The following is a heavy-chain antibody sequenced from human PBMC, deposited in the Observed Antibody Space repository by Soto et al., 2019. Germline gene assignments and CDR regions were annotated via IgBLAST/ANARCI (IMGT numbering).Heavy chain of an antibody. J-gene: IGHJ4*02. Sequence: ASVKVSCKASGYTFTSYDINWVRQATGQGLEWMGWMNPNSGNTGYAQKFQGRVTMTRNTSISTAYMELSSLRSDDTAVYYCARAPYSTSTIVYYFDYWGQGTLVTVSS. CDR1: GYTFTSYD. D-gene: IGHD6-6*01. CDR2: MNPNSGNT. V-gene: IGHV1-8*01. CDR3: ARAPYSTSTIVYYFDY.